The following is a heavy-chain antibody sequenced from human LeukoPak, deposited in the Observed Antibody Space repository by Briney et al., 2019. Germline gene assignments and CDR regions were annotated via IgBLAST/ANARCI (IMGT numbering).Heavy chain of an antibody. V-gene: IGHV3-23*01. CDR2: ISGSGTTI. J-gene: IGHJ6*03. Sequence: GGSLRLSCAASGFIFSRYSMSWVRQAPGKGLEWVSAISGSGTTIYYADSVKGRFTISRDNSKNTIYLQINSLRAEDTAVYYCAKDSGGTYFYYYYYMDVWGKGTTVTVSS. D-gene: IGHD1-26*01. CDR3: AKDSGGTYFYYYYYMDV. CDR1: GFIFSRYS.